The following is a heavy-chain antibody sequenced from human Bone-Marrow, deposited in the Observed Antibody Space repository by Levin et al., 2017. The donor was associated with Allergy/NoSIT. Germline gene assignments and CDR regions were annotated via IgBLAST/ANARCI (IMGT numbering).Heavy chain of an antibody. CDR2: ISLDGNTQ. Sequence: GGSLRLSCAVSGFTFSNYAMHWVRQAPGRGLEWVAFISLDGNTQYYADSVKGRFTVSRDNSNNTLHLQMNSLRVEETAIYFCAKDAYTCSGGSCYFFDYWGQGGLVTVSS. J-gene: IGHJ4*02. V-gene: IGHV3-30*18. CDR1: GFTFSNYA. CDR3: AKDAYTCSGGSCYFFDY. D-gene: IGHD2-15*01.